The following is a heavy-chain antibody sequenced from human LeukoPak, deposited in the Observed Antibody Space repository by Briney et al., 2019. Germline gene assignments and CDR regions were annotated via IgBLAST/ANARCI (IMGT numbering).Heavy chain of an antibody. CDR3: AKDLMRDRWFGES. CDR2: IRYDGNDK. CDR1: GLTFSYYG. J-gene: IGHJ5*02. Sequence: PGGSLRLSCAASGLTFSYYGMHWVRQAPGKGLEWVAFIRYDGNDKFYAESVKGRFTISRDTSRNALYLQMNSLRPEDTAVYYCAKDLMRDRWFGESWGQGTLVSVSS. V-gene: IGHV3-30*02. D-gene: IGHD3-10*01.